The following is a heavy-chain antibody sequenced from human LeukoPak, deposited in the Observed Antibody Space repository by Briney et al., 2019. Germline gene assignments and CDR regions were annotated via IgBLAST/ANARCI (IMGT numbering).Heavy chain of an antibody. Sequence: GGSLRLSCAASGFTFSTSGMNWVRQAPGKGLEWVSFISSSSNTIYYADSVKGRFTISRDNAKNSLYLQMNSLRAEDTAVYYCARDLVITGNDLDYWGQGTLVNGSS. J-gene: IGHJ4*02. CDR2: ISSSSNTI. CDR3: ARDLVITGNDLDY. CDR1: GFTFSTSG. D-gene: IGHD1-14*01. V-gene: IGHV3-48*04.